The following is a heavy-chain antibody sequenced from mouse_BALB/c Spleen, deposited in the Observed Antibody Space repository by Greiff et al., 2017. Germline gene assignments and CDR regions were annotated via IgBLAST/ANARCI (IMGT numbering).Heavy chain of an antibody. CDR2: ISSGGSYT. CDR1: GFTFSSYT. V-gene: IGHV5-6-4*01. CDR3: TRDRDI. Sequence: EVQGVESGGGLVKPGGSLKLSCAASGFTFSSYTMSWVRQTPEKRLEWVATISSGGSYTYYPDSVKGRFTISRDNAKNTLYLQMSSLKSEDTAMYYCTRDRDIWGQGTTLTVSS. D-gene: IGHD3-1*01. J-gene: IGHJ2*01.